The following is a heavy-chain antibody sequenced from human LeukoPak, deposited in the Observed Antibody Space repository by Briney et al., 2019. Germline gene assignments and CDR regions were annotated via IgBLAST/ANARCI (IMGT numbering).Heavy chain of an antibody. V-gene: IGHV4-39*07. CDR3: ARATPLTMTTFY. Sequence: SETLSLTCTVSGGSISSSGYYWGWIRQPPGKGLEWIGSIYHSGSTYYNPSLKSRVTISVDTSKNQFSLKLSSVTAADTAVYYCARATPLTMTTFYWGQGTLVTVSS. CDR2: IYHSGST. D-gene: IGHD4-11*01. J-gene: IGHJ4*02. CDR1: GGSISSSGYY.